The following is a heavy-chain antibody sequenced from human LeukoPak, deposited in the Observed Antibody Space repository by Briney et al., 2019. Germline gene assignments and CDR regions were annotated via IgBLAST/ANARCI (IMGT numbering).Heavy chain of an antibody. Sequence: KPSETLSLTCAVYGGSFSGYYWSWTRQPPGKGLEWIGEINHSGSTNYNPSLKSRVTISVDTSKNQFSLKLSSVTAADTAVYYCATRVGATSNWFDPWGQGTLVTVSS. J-gene: IGHJ5*02. CDR2: INHSGST. CDR1: GGSFSGYY. V-gene: IGHV4-34*01. CDR3: ATRVGATSNWFDP. D-gene: IGHD1-26*01.